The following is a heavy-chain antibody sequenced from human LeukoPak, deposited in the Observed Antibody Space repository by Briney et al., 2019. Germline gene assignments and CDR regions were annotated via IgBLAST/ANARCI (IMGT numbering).Heavy chain of an antibody. CDR2: IYPDDSDT. J-gene: IGHJ6*02. Sequence: GESLKISCQGSGYSFASYWIGWVRQMPGKGLEWMGIIYPDDSDTRYSPPFQGQVTISADKSTRTAYLQWSRLKASDTATYYCARRLGYCHGGSCYTPKDYYYGMDVWGQGTTVTVSS. V-gene: IGHV5-51*01. D-gene: IGHD2-15*01. CDR3: ARRLGYCHGGSCYTPKDYYYGMDV. CDR1: GYSFASYW.